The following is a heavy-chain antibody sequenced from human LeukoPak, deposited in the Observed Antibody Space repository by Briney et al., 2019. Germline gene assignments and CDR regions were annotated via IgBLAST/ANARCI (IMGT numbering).Heavy chain of an antibody. CDR2: VSGSGGST. D-gene: IGHD1-20*01. CDR3: VRVISGTPNWFDP. CDR1: EFTLRYG. J-gene: IGHJ5*02. V-gene: IGHV3-23*01. Sequence: GGSLRLSCAASEFTLRYGMSWVRQAQGRGLEWVSAVSGSGGSTDYADSVKGRFTISRDTSKDTMYLQLNSLRPEDTAVYYCVRVISGTPNWFDPWGQGTLVTVSS.